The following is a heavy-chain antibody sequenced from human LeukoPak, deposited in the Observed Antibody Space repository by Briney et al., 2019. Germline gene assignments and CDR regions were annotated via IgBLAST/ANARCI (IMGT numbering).Heavy chain of an antibody. CDR1: GFTFSNAY. V-gene: IGHV3-15*01. CDR3: STASHQYCSSTTC. CDR2: IKSKNDAGTT. D-gene: IGHD2/OR15-2a*01. Sequence: AGSLRLSCAASGFTFSNAYMNWVRQAPGKGLEWVGRIKSKNDAGTTDYAATVKGKFTISSDDSKDTMYLQMNSLKTEDTAVYYCSTASHQYCSSTTCWGQGTLVTVSS. J-gene: IGHJ4*02.